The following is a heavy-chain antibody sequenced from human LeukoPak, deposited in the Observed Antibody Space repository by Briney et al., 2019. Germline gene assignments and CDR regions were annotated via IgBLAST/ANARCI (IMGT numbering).Heavy chain of an antibody. D-gene: IGHD3-9*01. CDR2: IGNSGGGT. CDR3: AKIHSDTTSYY. Sequence: GGSLRLSCAASGFTFSSYAMSWVRQAPGKGLEWVSVIGNSGGGTYYADSVKGRFTISRDNSKSMLYLQMNSLRAEDTAVYYCAKIHSDTTSYYWGQGTLVTVSS. CDR1: GFTFSSYA. J-gene: IGHJ4*02. V-gene: IGHV3-23*01.